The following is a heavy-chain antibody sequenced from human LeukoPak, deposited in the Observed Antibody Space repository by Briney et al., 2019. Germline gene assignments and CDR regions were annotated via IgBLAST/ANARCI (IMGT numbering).Heavy chain of an antibody. CDR3: AREVRGGIQV. Sequence: PSETLSLTCTVSGGSINSYFWSWIRQPPGKGLEWIGYIYYSGSTNYNPSLKSRVSISVDTSKNQFSLKLSSVTAADTAVYYCAREVRGGIQVWGQGTLVTVSS. D-gene: IGHD3-16*01. CDR1: GGSINSYF. CDR2: IYYSGST. V-gene: IGHV4-59*01. J-gene: IGHJ4*02.